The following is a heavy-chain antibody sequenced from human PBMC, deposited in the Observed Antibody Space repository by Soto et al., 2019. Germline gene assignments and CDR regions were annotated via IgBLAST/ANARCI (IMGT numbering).Heavy chain of an antibody. Sequence: ASVKVSCKASGYTFTGYYMHWVRQAPGQGLGWMGWINPNSGGTNYAQKFQGRVTMTRDTSISTAYMELSRLRSDDTAGYYCARGRYSSSSRYFDYWGQGTLVTVSS. V-gene: IGHV1-2*02. CDR3: ARGRYSSSSRYFDY. CDR1: GYTFTGYY. J-gene: IGHJ4*02. D-gene: IGHD6-6*01. CDR2: INPNSGGT.